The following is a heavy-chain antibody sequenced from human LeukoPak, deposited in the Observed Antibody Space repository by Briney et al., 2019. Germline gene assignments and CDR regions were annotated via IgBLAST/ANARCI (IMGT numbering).Heavy chain of an antibody. Sequence: PGGSLRLSCAASGFTFSSYAMSWVRQAPGKGLEWVSAISGSGGSTYYADSVKGRFTISRDNSKNTLYLQMNSLRAEDTAVYYCAKVFYQGVAAGPFDYWGQGTLVTVSS. CDR1: GFTFSSYA. V-gene: IGHV3-23*01. J-gene: IGHJ4*02. CDR2: ISGSGGST. CDR3: AKVFYQGVAAGPFDY. D-gene: IGHD6-13*01.